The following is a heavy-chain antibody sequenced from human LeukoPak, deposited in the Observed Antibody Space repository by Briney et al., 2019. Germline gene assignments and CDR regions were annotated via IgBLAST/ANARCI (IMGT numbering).Heavy chain of an antibody. CDR2: IYYSGST. CDR1: GGSISSYY. Sequence: SETLSLTCTVSGGSISSYYWSWIRQPPGKGLEWIGYIYYSGSTNYNPSLKSRVTISVDTSKNQFSLKLSSVTAADTAVYYCARFSYADYYYYMDVWGKGTTVTVSS. CDR3: ARFSYADYYYYMDV. J-gene: IGHJ6*03. D-gene: IGHD3-10*01. V-gene: IGHV4-59*01.